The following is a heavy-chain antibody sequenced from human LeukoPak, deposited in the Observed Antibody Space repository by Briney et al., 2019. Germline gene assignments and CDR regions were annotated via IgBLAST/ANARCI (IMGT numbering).Heavy chain of an antibody. CDR1: GFTFSSYG. CDR3: AKEGPQHVFYDFWSGYYSAFDI. J-gene: IGHJ3*02. Sequence: GRSLRLSCAASGFTFSSYGMHWVRQAPGKGLEWVAVISYDGSNKYYADSVKGRFTISRDNSKNTLYLQMNSLRAEDTAVYYCAKEGPQHVFYDFWSGYYSAFDIWGQETMVTVSS. D-gene: IGHD3-3*01. CDR2: ISYDGSNK. V-gene: IGHV3-30*18.